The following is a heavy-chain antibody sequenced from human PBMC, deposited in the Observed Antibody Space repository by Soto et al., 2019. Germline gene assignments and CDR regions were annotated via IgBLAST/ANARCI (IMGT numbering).Heavy chain of an antibody. V-gene: IGHV3-66*01. J-gene: IGHJ6*02. CDR2: SYSGGST. CDR3: ARDRIPTGMDV. CDR1: GFTVSSNY. Sequence: EVQLVESGGGLVQPGGSLRLSCAASGFTVSSNYMSWVRQAPGKGLEWVSVSYSGGSTYYADSVKRRFTISRDNSKNTLYLQMNSLRAEDTAVYYCARDRIPTGMDVWGQGTTVTVSS.